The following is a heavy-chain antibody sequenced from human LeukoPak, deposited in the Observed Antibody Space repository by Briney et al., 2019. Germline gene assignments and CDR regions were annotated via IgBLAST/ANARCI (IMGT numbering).Heavy chain of an antibody. V-gene: IGHV3-11*01. J-gene: IGHJ3*02. D-gene: IGHD3-16*01. Sequence: PGGSLRLSCAASGFTFSDYYMSWIRQAPGKGLEWVSYISSSGSTIYYAGSVKGRFTISRDNAKNSLYLQMNSLRAEDTAVYYCASPGIRCGRRSHDAFDIWGQGTMVTVSS. CDR3: ASPGIRCGRRSHDAFDI. CDR1: GFTFSDYY. CDR2: ISSSGSTI.